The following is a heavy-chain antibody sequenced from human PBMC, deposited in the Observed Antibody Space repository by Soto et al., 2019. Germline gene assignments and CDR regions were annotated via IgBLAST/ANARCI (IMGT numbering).Heavy chain of an antibody. V-gene: IGHV3-33*01. CDR1: GFTFSSYG. D-gene: IGHD3-10*01. J-gene: IGHJ6*02. Sequence: QVQLVESGGGVVQPGRSLRLSCAASGFTFSSYGMHWVRQAPGKGLEWVAVIWYDGSNKYYADSVKGRFTISRDNSKNTLYLQMNSLRAKDTAVYYCARSRAMVRDMDVWGQGTTVAVSS. CDR2: IWYDGSNK. CDR3: ARSRAMVRDMDV.